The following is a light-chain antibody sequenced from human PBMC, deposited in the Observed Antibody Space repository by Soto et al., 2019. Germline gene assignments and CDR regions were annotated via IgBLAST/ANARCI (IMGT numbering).Light chain of an antibody. Sequence: EIVMTQSPDTLSLSPGESATLSCRGSQSVSIDLAWYQQTPGQAPRLLIYGAYTRATGIPARFSGSGSGTDFTLTISSLEPEDFAVYYCQQRSNWPPITCGQGTRLEIK. CDR2: GAY. J-gene: IGKJ5*01. V-gene: IGKV3-11*01. CDR1: QSVSID. CDR3: QQRSNWPPIT.